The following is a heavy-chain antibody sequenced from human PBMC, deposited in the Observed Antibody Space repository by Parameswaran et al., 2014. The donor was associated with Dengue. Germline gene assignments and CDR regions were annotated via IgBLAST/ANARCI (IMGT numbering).Heavy chain of an antibody. J-gene: IGHJ6*02. D-gene: IGHD6-13*01. V-gene: IGHV1-18*01. Sequence: WVRQAPGQGLEWMGWISAYNGNTNYAQKLQGRVTMTTDTSTSTAYMELRSLRSDDTAVYYCAREGRGYSSSWDAPTSNYYYYGMDVWGQGTTVTVSS. CDR2: ISAYNGNT. CDR3: AREGRGYSSSWDAPTSNYYYYGMDV.